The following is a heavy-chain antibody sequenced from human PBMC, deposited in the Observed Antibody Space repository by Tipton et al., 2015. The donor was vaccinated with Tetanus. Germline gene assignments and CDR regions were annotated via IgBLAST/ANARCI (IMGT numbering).Heavy chain of an antibody. D-gene: IGHD4-17*01. V-gene: IGHV3-66*01. Sequence: SLRLSCAASGFTVSSNYMSWVRQAPGKGLEWVSVIFSGGSTYYADSVEGRFTISRDNSKNTLYLQMNSLRAEDTAVYYCARDRDGDYAAFDYWGQGTLVTVSS. CDR2: IFSGGST. J-gene: IGHJ4*02. CDR3: ARDRDGDYAAFDY. CDR1: GFTVSSNY.